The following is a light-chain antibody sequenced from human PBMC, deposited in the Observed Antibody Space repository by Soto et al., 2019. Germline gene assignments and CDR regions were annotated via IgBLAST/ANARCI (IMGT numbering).Light chain of an antibody. Sequence: QSALTQPASVSGSPGQSIAISCTGTSSVVGGYNYVTWYQQHPGKAPKLMIYDVSNRPSGFSDRFSGSKSGNTASLTISGLQAEDEGDYYCNSYTSSSTYVFGTGTKVTVL. V-gene: IGLV2-14*03. J-gene: IGLJ1*01. CDR2: DVS. CDR3: NSYTSSSTYV. CDR1: SSVVGGYNY.